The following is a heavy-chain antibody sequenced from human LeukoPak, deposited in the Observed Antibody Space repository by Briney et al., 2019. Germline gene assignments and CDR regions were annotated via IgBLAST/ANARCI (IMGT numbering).Heavy chain of an antibody. CDR2: IYSGGST. V-gene: IGHV3-53*01. D-gene: IGHD5-12*01. CDR1: GFTFRSYW. CDR3: AREIGYGDAFDI. Sequence: GGSLRLSCAASGFTFRSYWMSWVRQAPGKGLEWVSVIYSGGSTYYADSAKGRFTISRDNSKNTLYLQMNSLRAEDTAVYYSAREIGYGDAFDIWGQGTMVTVSS. J-gene: IGHJ3*02.